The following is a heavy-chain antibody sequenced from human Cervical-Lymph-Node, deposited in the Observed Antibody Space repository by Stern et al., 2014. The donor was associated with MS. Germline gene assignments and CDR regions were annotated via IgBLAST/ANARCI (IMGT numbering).Heavy chain of an antibody. J-gene: IGHJ6*02. CDR1: GFSLSTNGMC. CDR3: ARIRRVYDFWSGYNDYFYNGMDV. D-gene: IGHD3-3*01. CDR2: IDWAVDK. Sequence: QVTLRESGPALVKPTQTLTLTCTLSGFSLSTNGMCVTWIRQPPGKALEWLALIDWAVDKYYNTSLKTRLTISKDTSKNQVVLTMTNMDPVDTGTYYCARIRRVYDFWSGYNDYFYNGMDVWGQGTTVTVS. V-gene: IGHV2-70*01.